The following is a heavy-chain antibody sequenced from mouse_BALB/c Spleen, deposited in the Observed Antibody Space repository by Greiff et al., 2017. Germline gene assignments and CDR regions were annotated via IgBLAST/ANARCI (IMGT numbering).Heavy chain of an antibody. CDR3: ARHGDYGTSWFAY. CDR1: GFTFSSYG. CDR2: ISSGGSYT. Sequence: EVKLVESGGDLVKPGGSLKLSCAASGFTFSSYGMSWVRQTPDKRLEWVATISSGGSYTYYPDSVKGRFTISRDNAKNTLYLQMSSLKSEDTAMYYCARHGDYGTSWFAYWGQGTLVTVSA. D-gene: IGHD1-1*01. V-gene: IGHV5-6*01. J-gene: IGHJ3*01.